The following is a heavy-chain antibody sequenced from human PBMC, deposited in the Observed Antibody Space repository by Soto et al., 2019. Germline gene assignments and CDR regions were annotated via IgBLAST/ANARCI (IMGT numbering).Heavy chain of an antibody. V-gene: IGHV4-39*01. J-gene: IGHJ5*02. CDR1: GGSISSSSYY. CDR3: ARQSSGWYNWFDP. D-gene: IGHD6-19*01. Sequence: QLQLQESGPGLVKPSETLSLTCSVSGGSISSSSYYWGWIRQPPGKGLEWIGSIYYSGSIYYNPSLKSRVTISVDTSKNQFSMKLSSVTAAETAVYSCARQSSGWYNWFDPWGQGTLVTVSS. CDR2: IYYSGSI.